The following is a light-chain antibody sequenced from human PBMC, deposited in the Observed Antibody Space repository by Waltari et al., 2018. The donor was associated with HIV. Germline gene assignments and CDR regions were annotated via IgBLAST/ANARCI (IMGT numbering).Light chain of an antibody. J-gene: IGLJ2*01. CDR3: AAWDDSLHGEL. V-gene: IGLV1-44*01. Sequence: PGQRVTISCSGGYSNIGSNTVNWYQQFPGTAPRLLIYSNNQRHSGVPYRFYGSKSGTSASLVISELQSQDEADYHCAAWDDSLHGELFGGGTKLTVL. CDR1: YSNIGSNT. CDR2: SNN.